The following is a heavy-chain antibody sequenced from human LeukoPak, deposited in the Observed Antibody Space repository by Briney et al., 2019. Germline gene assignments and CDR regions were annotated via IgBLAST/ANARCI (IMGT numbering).Heavy chain of an antibody. Sequence: GRSLRLSCAASGFTFSSYGMHWVRQAPGKGLEGVAVIWYDGSNKYYADSVKGRFTISRDNSKNTLYLQMNSLGAEDTAVYYCARDPSIAAAGTLIDYWGQGTLVTVSS. CDR2: IWYDGSNK. J-gene: IGHJ4*02. CDR3: ARDPSIAAAGTLIDY. D-gene: IGHD6-13*01. V-gene: IGHV3-33*01. CDR1: GFTFSSYG.